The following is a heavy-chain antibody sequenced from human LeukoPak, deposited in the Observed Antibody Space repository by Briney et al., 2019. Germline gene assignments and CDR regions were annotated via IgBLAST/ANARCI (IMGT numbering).Heavy chain of an antibody. D-gene: IGHD3-3*01. CDR3: ARQRITIFGVVPGGMDV. CDR1: GYSFTSYW. V-gene: IGHV5-51*01. J-gene: IGHJ6*02. CDR2: IYPGDSDT. Sequence: GESLKISCKGSGYSFTSYWIGWVRQMPGKGLEWMAIIYPGDSDTRYSPSFQGQVTISADKSISTAYLQWSSLKASDTAMYYCARQRITIFGVVPGGMDVWGQGTTVTVSS.